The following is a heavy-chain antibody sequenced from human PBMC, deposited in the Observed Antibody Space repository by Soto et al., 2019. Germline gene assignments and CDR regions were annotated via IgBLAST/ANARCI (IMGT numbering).Heavy chain of an antibody. Sequence: QAGGSLRLSCAASGFTFSSYGMHWVRQAPGKGLEWVAVISYDGSNKYYADSVKGRFTISRDNSKNTLYLQMNSLRAEDTAVYYCAKEGVGSTSASPTDYWGQGTLVTVSS. V-gene: IGHV3-30*18. CDR2: ISYDGSNK. CDR3: AKEGVGSTSASPTDY. D-gene: IGHD2-2*01. J-gene: IGHJ4*02. CDR1: GFTFSSYG.